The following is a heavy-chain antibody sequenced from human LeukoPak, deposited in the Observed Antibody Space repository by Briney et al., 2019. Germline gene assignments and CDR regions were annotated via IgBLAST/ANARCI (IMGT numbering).Heavy chain of an antibody. J-gene: IGHJ4*02. V-gene: IGHV3-7*01. CDR2: IHQDGSEK. CDR1: GFTFSSYW. Sequence: GGSLRLSCAASGFTFSSYWMRWVRQAPGKGLESVANIHQDGSEKYYVDSVKGRFTISRDNAKNSLYLEMNSLRAEDTAVYDCAPARRGGLSLPWGQGTLVTVSS. CDR3: APARRGGLSLP.